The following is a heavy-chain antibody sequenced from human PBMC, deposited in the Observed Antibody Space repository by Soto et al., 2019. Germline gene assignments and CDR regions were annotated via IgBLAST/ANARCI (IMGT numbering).Heavy chain of an antibody. CDR2: ISSSSSNK. Sequence: PGGSLRLSCAASGFTFSSYSMNWVRQAPGKGLEWVSSISSSSSNKYYADSVKGRFTISRDNSKNTLYLQMNSLRAEDTAVYYCARDRKGQLVRTEYYFDYWGQGTLVTVSS. V-gene: IGHV3-21*01. CDR1: GFTFSSYS. J-gene: IGHJ4*02. D-gene: IGHD6-6*01. CDR3: ARDRKGQLVRTEYYFDY.